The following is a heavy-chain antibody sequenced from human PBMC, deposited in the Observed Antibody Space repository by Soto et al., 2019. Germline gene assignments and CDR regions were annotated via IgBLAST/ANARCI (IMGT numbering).Heavy chain of an antibody. CDR3: ARHLAASDV. J-gene: IGHJ4*02. D-gene: IGHD6-25*01. CDR2: INPTGGST. Sequence: QVQLVQSGAEVKKPGASVKVSCKASGYTFINYYIHWVRQAPGHGLEWMAIINPTGGSTNYAQKCQGRLTLTMDTSTTTVYMELSSLTSEDTAIYYCARHLAASDVWGQGTLVTVSS. CDR1: GYTFINYY. V-gene: IGHV1-46*01.